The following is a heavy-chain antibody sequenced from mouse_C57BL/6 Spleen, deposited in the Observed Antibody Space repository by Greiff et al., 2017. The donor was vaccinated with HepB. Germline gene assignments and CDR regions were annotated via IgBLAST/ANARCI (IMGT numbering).Heavy chain of an antibody. J-gene: IGHJ4*01. D-gene: IGHD2-4*01. CDR1: GYTFTDYY. Sequence: EVQLQQSGPELVKPGASVKISCKASGYTFTDYYMNWVKQSHGKSLEWIGDINPNNGGTSYNQKFKGKATLTVDKSSSTAYMELRSLTSEDSAVYYCARGSYDYDGDGSSPYAMDYWGQGTSVTVSS. CDR3: ARGSYDYDGDGSSPYAMDY. CDR2: INPNNGGT. V-gene: IGHV1-26*01.